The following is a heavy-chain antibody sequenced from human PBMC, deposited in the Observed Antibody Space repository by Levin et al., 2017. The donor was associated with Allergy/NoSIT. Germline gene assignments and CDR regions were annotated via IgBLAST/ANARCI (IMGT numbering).Heavy chain of an antibody. Sequence: LSLTCAASGFTFDDYAMHWVRQAPGKGLEWVSGISWNSGSIGYADSVKGRFTISRDNAKNSLYLQMNSLRAEDTALYYCAKPGYCSSTSCYAGDAFDIWGQGTMVTVSS. CDR2: ISWNSGSI. CDR1: GFTFDDYA. D-gene: IGHD2-2*01. CDR3: AKPGYCSSTSCYAGDAFDI. V-gene: IGHV3-9*01. J-gene: IGHJ3*02.